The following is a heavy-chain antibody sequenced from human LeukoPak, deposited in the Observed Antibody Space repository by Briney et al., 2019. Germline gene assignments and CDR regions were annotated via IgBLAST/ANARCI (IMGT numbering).Heavy chain of an antibody. D-gene: IGHD2-15*01. CDR1: GGSIRSGIYY. CDR2: IHHSGST. CDR3: ARQTLDGGYPTF. Sequence: PSETLSLTCTVSGGSIRSGIYYWGWIRQPPGKGLEWIASIHHSGSTYYNPSLKSRVTISVDTSKNQFSLKLSSVTAADTAVYYCARQTLDGGYPTFWGQGTLVTVSS. J-gene: IGHJ4*02. V-gene: IGHV4-39*01.